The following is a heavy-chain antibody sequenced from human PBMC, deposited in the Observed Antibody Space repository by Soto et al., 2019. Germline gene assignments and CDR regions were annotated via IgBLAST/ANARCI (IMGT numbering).Heavy chain of an antibody. D-gene: IGHD3-10*01. CDR2: ISYDGSNK. J-gene: IGHJ4*02. CDR1: GFTFSSYG. CDR3: AKDETVRGVISEFDY. Sequence: GGSLSLSCAASGFTFSSYGMHWVRQAPGKGLEWVAVISYDGSNKYYADSVKGRFTISRENSKNTLYLQMNSLRAEDTAVYYCAKDETVRGVISEFDYWGQGTLVTVSS. V-gene: IGHV3-30*18.